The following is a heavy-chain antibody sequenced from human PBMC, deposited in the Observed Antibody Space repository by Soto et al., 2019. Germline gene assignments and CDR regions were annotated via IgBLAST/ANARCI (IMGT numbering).Heavy chain of an antibody. CDR2: ISRSTISI. V-gene: IGHV3-11*01. CDR3: AKAAVKRSVITSPLDY. Sequence: GGSLRLSYAASGFSFSDYYMAWIRQAPGEGLEWVAYISRSTISIQYADSVKGRFSISRDKAKNSLFLQMNSLRAEDTAVYYCAKAAVKRSVITSPLDYWGQGTLVTVSS. D-gene: IGHD3-16*01. J-gene: IGHJ4*02. CDR1: GFSFSDYY.